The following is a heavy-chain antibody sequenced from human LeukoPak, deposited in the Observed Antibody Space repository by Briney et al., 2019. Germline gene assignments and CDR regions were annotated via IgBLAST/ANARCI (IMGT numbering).Heavy chain of an antibody. D-gene: IGHD3-22*01. CDR3: ARWDYDGSGYRKFDF. V-gene: IGHV4-59*08. CDR2: IYYNGIT. J-gene: IGHJ4*02. CDR1: GGSISGYY. Sequence: PSETLSLTCTVSGGSISGYYWIWIRQPPGKGLEYIGYIYYNGITNYNPSLRSRVTISVDTSKNQFSLRLSSVTAADTAVYYCARWDYDGSGYRKFDFWSQGTLVTVSS.